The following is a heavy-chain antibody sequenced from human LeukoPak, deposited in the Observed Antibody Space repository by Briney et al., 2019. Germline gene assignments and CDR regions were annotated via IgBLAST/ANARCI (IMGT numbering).Heavy chain of an antibody. V-gene: IGHV4-28*03. CDR2: IDYTGST. D-gene: IGHD1-1*01. CDR1: GYSISTRDW. J-gene: IGHJ4*02. CDR3: ARAPTNWNYFDY. Sequence: SDTLSLTCVVSGYSISTRDWWGWIRQPPGTGLEWIGYIDYTGSTHYNPSLKSRVTISVDTSKNQFSLKLSSVTAADTAVYYCARAPTNWNYFDYWGQGTLVTVSS.